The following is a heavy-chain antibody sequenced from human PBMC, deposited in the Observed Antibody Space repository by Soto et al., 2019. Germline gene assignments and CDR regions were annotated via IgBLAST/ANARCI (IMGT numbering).Heavy chain of an antibody. J-gene: IGHJ4*02. D-gene: IGHD6-13*01. Sequence: QVQLQQWGAGLLKPSETLSLTCAVYGGSFSGYYWSWIRQPPGKGLEWIGEINHSGSTNYNPSLKSRVTISVDTSKNQFSLKLSSVTAAGTAVYYCARGYGSSDVRPAFDYWGQGTLVTVSS. CDR2: INHSGST. V-gene: IGHV4-34*01. CDR3: ARGYGSSDVRPAFDY. CDR1: GGSFSGYY.